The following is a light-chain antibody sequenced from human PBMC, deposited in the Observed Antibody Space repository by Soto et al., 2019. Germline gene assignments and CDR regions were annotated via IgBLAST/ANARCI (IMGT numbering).Light chain of an antibody. CDR3: CAYTSTSALYV. CDR1: SQDIGGYKY. Sequence: QSALTQPASVSGSPGQSITISCTGTSQDIGGYKYVSWYQQHPGKAPKLMIYEVSNRPSGVSNRFSGSKSGNTASLTISGLQTEDEADYYCCAYTSTSALYVFGTGTKVTVL. V-gene: IGLV2-14*01. CDR2: EVS. J-gene: IGLJ1*01.